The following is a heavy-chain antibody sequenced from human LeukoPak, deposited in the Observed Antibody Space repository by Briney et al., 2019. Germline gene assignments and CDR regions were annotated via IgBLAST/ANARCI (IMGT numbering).Heavy chain of an antibody. D-gene: IGHD3-3*01. V-gene: IGHV4-39*01. CDR1: GGSISSSSYY. CDR3: ARHRPRTEWYFDY. J-gene: IGHJ4*02. Sequence: SETLSLTCTVSGGSISSSSYYWGWIRQPPGKGLEWIGSIYYSGSTYYNPSLKSRVTISVDTSNNQFSLKMSSVTAADTAVYYCARHRPRTEWYFDYWGQGTLVTVSS. CDR2: IYYSGST.